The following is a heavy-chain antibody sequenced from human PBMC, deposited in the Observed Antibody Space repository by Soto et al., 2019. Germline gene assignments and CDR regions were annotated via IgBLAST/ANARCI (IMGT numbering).Heavy chain of an antibody. CDR3: ARHGYSYGGGYFAY. Sequence: EVQLVESGGGLVQPGGSLRLSCAASGFTVSSNYMSWVRQAPGKGLEWVSVIYSGGSAYYADSVKGRFTISRDNSKNTLYLQMNSLRAEGTAVYYCARHGYSYGGGYFAYWGQGTLVTVSS. D-gene: IGHD5-18*01. CDR2: IYSGGSA. J-gene: IGHJ4*02. CDR1: GFTVSSNY. V-gene: IGHV3-66*04.